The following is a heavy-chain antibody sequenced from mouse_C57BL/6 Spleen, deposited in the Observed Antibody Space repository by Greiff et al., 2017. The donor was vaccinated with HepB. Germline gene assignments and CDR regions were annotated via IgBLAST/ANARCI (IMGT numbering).Heavy chain of an antibody. CDR3: ARSELGSMDY. CDR2: IDPSDSYT. Sequence: QVQLQQPGAELVKPGASVKLSCKASGYTFTSYWMQWVKQRPGQGLEWIGEIDPSDSYTNYNQKFKGKATLTVDTSSSTAYMQLSSLTSEDSAVYYCARSELGSMDYWGQGTSVTVSS. CDR1: GYTFTSYW. V-gene: IGHV1-50*01. J-gene: IGHJ4*01. D-gene: IGHD4-1*01.